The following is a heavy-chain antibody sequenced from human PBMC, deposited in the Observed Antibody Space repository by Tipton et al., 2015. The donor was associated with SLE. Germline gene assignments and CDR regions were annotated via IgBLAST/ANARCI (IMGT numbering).Heavy chain of an antibody. CDR2: ISWNGASI. V-gene: IGHV3-9*03. CDR1: GFTFSSYG. D-gene: IGHD3-16*01. CDR3: AKGSSSRRGSYFDY. Sequence: SLRLSCAASGFTFSSYGMHWVRQAPGKGLEWVSGISWNGASIGYADSVNGRFTISRDNAKNSLYLQMNSLRAEDMALYYCAKGSSSRRGSYFDYWGQGTLVTVSS. J-gene: IGHJ4*02.